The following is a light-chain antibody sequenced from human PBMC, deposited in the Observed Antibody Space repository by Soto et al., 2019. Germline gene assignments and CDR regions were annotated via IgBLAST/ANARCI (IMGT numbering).Light chain of an antibody. CDR3: QQYDNLPLT. CDR1: QDISNY. V-gene: IGKV1-33*01. J-gene: IGKJ4*01. CDR2: DAS. Sequence: DIQMTQSPCSLSASVGDRVTITCQASQDISNYLNWYQQKPGNAPKLLIYDASNLETGVPSRFSGGGSATYFTFTISSLQPEDIATYYCQQYDNLPLTFGGGTKVGIK.